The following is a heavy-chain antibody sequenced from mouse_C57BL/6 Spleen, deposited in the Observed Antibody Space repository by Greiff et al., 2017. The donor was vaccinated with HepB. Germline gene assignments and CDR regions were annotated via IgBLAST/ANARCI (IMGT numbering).Heavy chain of an antibody. D-gene: IGHD4-1*01. CDR2: ISSGSSTI. J-gene: IGHJ2*01. CDR3: ARPAGTSLTFDY. Sequence: EVQLQESGGGLVKPGGSLKLSCAASGFTFSDYGMHWVRQAPEKGLEWVAYISSGSSTIYYADTVKGRFTISRDNAKNTLFLQMTSLRSEDTARYYCARPAGTSLTFDYWGQGTTLTVSS. V-gene: IGHV5-17*01. CDR1: GFTFSDYG.